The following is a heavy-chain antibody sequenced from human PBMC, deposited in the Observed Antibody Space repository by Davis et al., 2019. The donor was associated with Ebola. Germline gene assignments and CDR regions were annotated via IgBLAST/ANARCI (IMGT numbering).Heavy chain of an antibody. CDR1: GFTFSGYG. CDR3: ATYSGSYYVVYAFDI. J-gene: IGHJ3*02. D-gene: IGHD1-26*01. V-gene: IGHV3-30*03. CDR2: ISYDGSNK. Sequence: GGSLRLSCAASGFTFSGYGMHWVRQAPGKGLEWVAVISYDGSNKYYADSVKGRFTISRDNSKNTLYLQMNSLRAEDTAVYYCATYSGSYYVVYAFDIWGQGTMVTVSS.